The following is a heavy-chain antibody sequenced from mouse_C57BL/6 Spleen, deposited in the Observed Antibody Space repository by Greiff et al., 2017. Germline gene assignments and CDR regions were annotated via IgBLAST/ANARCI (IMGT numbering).Heavy chain of an antibody. Sequence: QVHVKQPGTELVKPGASVKLSCKASGYTFTSYWMHWVKQRPGQGLEWIGNINPSNGGTNYNEKFKSKATLTVDKSSSTAYMQLSSLTSEDSAVYYCAKWGNYWYFDVWGTGTTVTVSS. D-gene: IGHD2-1*01. CDR2: INPSNGGT. J-gene: IGHJ1*03. V-gene: IGHV1-53*01. CDR1: GYTFTSYW. CDR3: AKWGNYWYFDV.